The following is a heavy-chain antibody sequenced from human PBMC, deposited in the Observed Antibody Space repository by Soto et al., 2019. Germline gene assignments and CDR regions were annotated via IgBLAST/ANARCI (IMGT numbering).Heavy chain of an antibody. CDR1: GFTFSPFW. Sequence: PGGSLRLSCAASGFTFSPFWMHWVRQAPGKGLVWVSHINGDASTIVYADSVKGRFTISRDNAKNSLYLQMNSLRDEDTAVYYCARGLYYYDSSGYWGYWGQGTLVTVSS. CDR3: ARGLYYYDSSGYWGY. V-gene: IGHV3-74*01. D-gene: IGHD3-22*01. CDR2: INGDASTI. J-gene: IGHJ4*02.